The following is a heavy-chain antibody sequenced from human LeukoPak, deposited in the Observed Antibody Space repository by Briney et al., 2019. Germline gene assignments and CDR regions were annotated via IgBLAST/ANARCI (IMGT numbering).Heavy chain of an antibody. V-gene: IGHV3-23*01. CDR1: GFTLRSYA. D-gene: IGHD3-10*01. Sequence: GGSLRLSCTASGFTLRSYAVSWVRQAPGKGLEWVSAISGSGGSTYYAESARGRFTTSRDNSKNTVYLQMNSLRAEDTAVYYCAKDWGYGSGSPYYFDYWGQGTLVTVSS. CDR3: AKDWGYGSGSPYYFDY. CDR2: ISGSGGST. J-gene: IGHJ4*02.